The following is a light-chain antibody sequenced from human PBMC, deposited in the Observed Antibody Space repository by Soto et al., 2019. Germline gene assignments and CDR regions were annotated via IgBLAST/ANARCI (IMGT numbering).Light chain of an antibody. J-gene: IGKJ5*01. CDR2: DAL. Sequence: EIVLTQSPATLSLSPGERATLSCRASQSFSSYLAWYQQKPGQAPRLLIYDALKRATGIPARFSGRGSGTDFPLAISSLEPEDFAVYYFQQRSNWPQVISFGQGTRLEIK. V-gene: IGKV3-11*01. CDR3: QQRSNWPQVIS. CDR1: QSFSSY.